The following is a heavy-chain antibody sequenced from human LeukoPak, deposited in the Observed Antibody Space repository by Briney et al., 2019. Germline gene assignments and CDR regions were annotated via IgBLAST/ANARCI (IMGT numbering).Heavy chain of an antibody. J-gene: IGHJ4*02. CDR2: IIPILGTA. CDR1: GGTFSSYA. V-gene: IGHV1-69*06. CDR3: ARNYGDYGYFDY. Sequence: ASVKVSCKASGGTFSSYAISWVRQAPGQGLEWMGGIIPILGTANYAQKFQGRVTITADKSTSTAYMELSSLRSEDTAVYYCARNYGDYGYFDYWGQGTLVTVSS. D-gene: IGHD4-17*01.